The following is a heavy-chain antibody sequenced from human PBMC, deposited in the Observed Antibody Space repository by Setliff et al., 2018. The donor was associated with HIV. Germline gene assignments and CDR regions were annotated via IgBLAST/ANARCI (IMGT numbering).Heavy chain of an antibody. CDR1: GVSISGHF. Sequence: SETLSLTCFVSGVSISGHFWGWIRQPPGKGLEWIGYIYTSGTTEYNPSLDSRVTISVDTSRDQFSLNLRSVTAADTALYFCARLIHTGLLYFDYWGLGMLVT. CDR2: IYTSGTT. V-gene: IGHV4-4*09. CDR3: ARLIHTGLLYFDY. J-gene: IGHJ4*02. D-gene: IGHD2-8*02.